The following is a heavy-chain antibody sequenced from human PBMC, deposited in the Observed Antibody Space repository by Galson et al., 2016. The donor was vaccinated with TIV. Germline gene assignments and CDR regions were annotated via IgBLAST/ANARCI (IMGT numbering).Heavy chain of an antibody. CDR1: GDSVSSDSAA. J-gene: IGHJ3*02. V-gene: IGHV6-1*01. Sequence: ISGDSVSSDSAAWNWVRQSPSRGLEWLGRTYYRSRWYYDYKVSVKSRITINPDTSENQFSLQLNSVTPEDTAVYYCTRAAGKNGASCYATCETFDIWGQGTMVTVSS. D-gene: IGHD2-2*01. CDR3: TRAAGKNGASCYATCETFDI. CDR2: TYYRSRWYY.